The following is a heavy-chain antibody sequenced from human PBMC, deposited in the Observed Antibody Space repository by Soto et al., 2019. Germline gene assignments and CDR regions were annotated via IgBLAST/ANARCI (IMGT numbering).Heavy chain of an antibody. D-gene: IGHD6-13*01. CDR2: IFPGDSDT. Sequence: GSLKISCKGSGYNFANYWIGWVRQMPGKGLEWMGMIFPGDSDTKNSPSLQGQITMSVDKSDSSAYLQWRSLRASDTAMYYCAAGYTTGPDAFDYWGQGTLVTVSS. CDR3: AAGYTTGPDAFDY. V-gene: IGHV5-51*01. J-gene: IGHJ4*02. CDR1: GYNFANYW.